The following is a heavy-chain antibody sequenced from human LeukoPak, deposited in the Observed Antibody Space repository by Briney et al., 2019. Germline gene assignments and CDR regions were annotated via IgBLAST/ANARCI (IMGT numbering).Heavy chain of an antibody. V-gene: IGHV7-4-1*02. D-gene: IGHD3-16*02. J-gene: IGHJ4*02. CDR1: GYTFIRFG. CDR2: INTNTGNP. CDR3: AREGYPLDY. Sequence: ASVKVSCKASGYTFIRFGISWVRQAPGQGLEWMGWINTNTGNPTYAQGFTGRFVFSLDTSVSTAYLQISSLKAEDTAVYYCAREGYPLDYWGQGTLVTVSS.